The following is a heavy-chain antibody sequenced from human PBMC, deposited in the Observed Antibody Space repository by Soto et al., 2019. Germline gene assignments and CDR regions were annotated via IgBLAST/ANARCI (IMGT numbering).Heavy chain of an antibody. V-gene: IGHV3-21*01. D-gene: IGHD5-18*01. Sequence: VWSLRLSCASSGFTFSSYSMNWVRQAPGKGLEWVSSISSSSSYIYYADSVKGRFTISRDNAKNSLYLQMNSLRAEDTAVYYCARDPPGYSYGWPNWFDPWGQGTLVTVS. CDR1: GFTFSSYS. CDR2: ISSSSSYI. CDR3: ARDPPGYSYGWPNWFDP. J-gene: IGHJ5*02.